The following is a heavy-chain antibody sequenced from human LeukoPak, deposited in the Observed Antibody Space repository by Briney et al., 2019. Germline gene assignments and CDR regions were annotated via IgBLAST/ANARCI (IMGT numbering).Heavy chain of an antibody. CDR2: IWFDGRRE. V-gene: IGHV3-33*01. J-gene: IGHJ4*02. D-gene: IGHD3-10*01. CDR1: GFTFRNYG. Sequence: GGSLRLSCAASGFTFRNYGMHWVRQAPGKGLEWVAHIWFDGRREDYADSVKGRFTISRDNFNNILYLEMDSLRADDTAVYFCTRDRLYGSESDNLPTDSWGQGTLVIVSS. CDR3: TRDRLYGSESDNLPTDS.